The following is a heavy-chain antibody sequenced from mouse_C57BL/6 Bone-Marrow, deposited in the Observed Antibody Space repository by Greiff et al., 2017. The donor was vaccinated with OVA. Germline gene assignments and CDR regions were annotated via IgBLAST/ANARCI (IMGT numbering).Heavy chain of an antibody. Sequence: QVQLQQSGAELVRPGASVTLSCKASGYTFTDYEMHWVKQTPVHGLEWIGAIDPETGGTASNQKFKGKAILTADKSSSTAYMELRSLTSEDSAVYYCASPGYDGYYYAMDYWGQGTSVTVSS. D-gene: IGHD2-2*01. V-gene: IGHV1-15*01. CDR2: IDPETGGT. CDR3: ASPGYDGYYYAMDY. J-gene: IGHJ4*01. CDR1: GYTFTDYE.